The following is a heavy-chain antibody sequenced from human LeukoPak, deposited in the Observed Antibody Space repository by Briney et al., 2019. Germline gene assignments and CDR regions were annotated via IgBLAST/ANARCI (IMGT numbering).Heavy chain of an antibody. CDR2: ISYDASDT. D-gene: IGHD4-17*01. J-gene: IGHJ4*02. Sequence: GGSLRLSCAASGYTFINFGMHWVRQAPGKGLEWVAVISYDASDTFYADSVKGRFTISRDDSKNTVHLQMNSLRAEDTAVYYCARDRAAYGDFDYWGQGTLVTVSS. CDR1: GYTFINFG. V-gene: IGHV3-30*03. CDR3: ARDRAAYGDFDY.